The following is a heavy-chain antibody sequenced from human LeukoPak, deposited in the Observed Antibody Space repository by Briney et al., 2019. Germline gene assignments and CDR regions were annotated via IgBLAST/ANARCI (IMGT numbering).Heavy chain of an antibody. Sequence: GGSLRLSCEASGFTFASHAMNWVRQAPGKGLEWVSGISGSGGSAFYAGSVRGRFTFSRDNSKNTLLLQMNSLRAEDTAVYYCAKGDDYVWGSYRYGYYFDYWGQGTLVTVSS. CDR1: GFTFASHA. CDR2: ISGSGGSA. CDR3: AKGDDYVWGSYRYGYYFDY. V-gene: IGHV3-23*01. D-gene: IGHD3-16*02. J-gene: IGHJ4*02.